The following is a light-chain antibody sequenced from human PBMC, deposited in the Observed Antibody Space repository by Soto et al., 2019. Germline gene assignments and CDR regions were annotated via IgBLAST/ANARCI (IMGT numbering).Light chain of an antibody. J-gene: IGLJ1*01. CDR1: SSDFGDYNY. Sequence: QSALTQPASVSGSPGQSITISCTGASSDFGDYNYVSWYQHHPGKAPKLLIYEVNNRPPGVSDRFSGSKSGNVASLTISWLQAEDEADYYCSSYTSSSTYVFGTGTKVTVL. CDR2: EVN. V-gene: IGLV2-14*01. CDR3: SSYTSSSTYV.